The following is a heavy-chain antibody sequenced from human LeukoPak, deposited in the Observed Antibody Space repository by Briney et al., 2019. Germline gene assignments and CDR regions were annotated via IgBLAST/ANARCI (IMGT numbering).Heavy chain of an antibody. D-gene: IGHD3-10*01. CDR3: ARDVFHGSGSPYFDS. J-gene: IGHJ4*02. Sequence: GGSLKLSCAASGFNFRSYWMSWARQVPGKGLEWVATIKKDGSEKYYVDSVKGRFTISRDNAKNSLYLQMNSLRAEDTAVYYCARDVFHGSGSPYFDSWGQGTLVTVSS. CDR2: IKKDGSEK. V-gene: IGHV3-7*01. CDR1: GFNFRSYW.